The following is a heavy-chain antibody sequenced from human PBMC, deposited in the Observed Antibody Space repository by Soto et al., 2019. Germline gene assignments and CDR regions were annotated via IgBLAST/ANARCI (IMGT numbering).Heavy chain of an antibody. V-gene: IGHV1-69*13. J-gene: IGHJ4*02. CDR1: GGTFSSYA. D-gene: IGHD3-9*01. CDR3: ASSPPPYYDILTGYYCLY. Sequence: VASVKVSCKASGGTFSSYAISWVRQAPGQGLEWMGGIIPIFGTANYAQKFQGRVTITADESTSTAYMELSSLRSEDTAVYYCASSPPPYYDILTGYYCLYWGQGTLVTVSS. CDR2: IIPIFGTA.